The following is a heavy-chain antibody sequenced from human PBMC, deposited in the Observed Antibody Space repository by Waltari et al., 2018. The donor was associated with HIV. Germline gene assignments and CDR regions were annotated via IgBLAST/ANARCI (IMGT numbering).Heavy chain of an antibody. J-gene: IGHJ4*02. CDR2: IRARPSGYTT. CDR3: VGGVSGSIGNY. CDR1: GFTFSDHS. Sequence: ELQLVESGGTLVQPGGSLTLSCPSSGFTFSDHSMEWVRQAPGKGLQWVGRIRARPSGYTTEYAASVRGRFTISRDDSKSSLFLHMNGLRAEDTAVYYCVGGVSGSIGNYWGQGTLVTVSS. D-gene: IGHD2-21*01. V-gene: IGHV3-72*01.